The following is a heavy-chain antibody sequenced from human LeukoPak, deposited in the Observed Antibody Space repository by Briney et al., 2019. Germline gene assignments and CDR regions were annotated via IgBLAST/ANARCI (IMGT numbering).Heavy chain of an antibody. CDR1: GFTFSSYE. CDR2: ISSSGSTI. J-gene: IGHJ4*02. CDR3: ARSNHYYGSGSYYKGWSYIDY. D-gene: IGHD3-10*01. V-gene: IGHV3-48*03. Sequence: AGGSLRLSCAASGFTFSSYEMNWVRQAPGKGLEWVSYISSSGSTIYYADSVKGRFTISRDNAKNSLYLQMNSLRAEDTAAYYCARSNHYYGSGSYYKGWSYIDYWGQGTLVTVSS.